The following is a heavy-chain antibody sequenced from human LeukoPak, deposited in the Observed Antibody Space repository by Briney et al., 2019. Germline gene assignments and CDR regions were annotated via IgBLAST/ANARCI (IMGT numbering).Heavy chain of an antibody. CDR3: ARDVGRVDDY. D-gene: IGHD3-10*02. CDR2: INHSGST. J-gene: IGHJ4*02. V-gene: IGHV4-34*01. CDR1: GGSFSGYY. Sequence: SETLSLTCAVYGGSFSGYYWSWIRQPPGKGLEWIGEINHSGSTNYNPSLKSRVTISVDTSKNQFSLKLSSVTAADTAVYYCARDVGRVDDYWGQGTLVTVSS.